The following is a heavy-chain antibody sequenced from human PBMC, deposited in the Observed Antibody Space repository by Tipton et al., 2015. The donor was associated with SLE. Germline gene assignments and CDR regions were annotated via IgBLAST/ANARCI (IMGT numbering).Heavy chain of an antibody. Sequence: QVQLVQSGAEVKKPGYSVKVSCKASGGTFSSYAISRVRQAPGQVLEWMGGIIPIFGTANYAQKFQGRVTITADKSTSTAYMELNSLRSEDTAVYYCARDLGSGWSSLWGQGSLVTVSS. D-gene: IGHD6-19*01. CDR3: ARDLGSGWSSL. V-gene: IGHV1-69*06. J-gene: IGHJ4*02. CDR2: IIPIFGTA. CDR1: GGTFSSYA.